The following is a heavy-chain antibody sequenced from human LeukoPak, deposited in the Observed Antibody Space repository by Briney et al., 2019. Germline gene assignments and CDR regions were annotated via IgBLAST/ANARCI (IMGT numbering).Heavy chain of an antibody. CDR3: ARDSRLWQLLRYYYYGTDV. J-gene: IGHJ6*02. V-gene: IGHV4-61*08. CDR1: GVSISSGGYY. CDR2: IYYSGST. D-gene: IGHD1-26*01. Sequence: SQTLSLTCTVSGVSISSGGYYWRWIRQPPGKGLEWIGYIYYSGSTNYNPSLKSRVTISVDTSKNQFSLKLSSVTAADTAVYYCARDSRLWQLLRYYYYGTDVWGQGTTVTVSS.